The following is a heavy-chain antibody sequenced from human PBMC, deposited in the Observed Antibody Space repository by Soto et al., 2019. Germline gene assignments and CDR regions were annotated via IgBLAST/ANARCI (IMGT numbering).Heavy chain of an antibody. CDR2: MYNTGST. J-gene: IGHJ6*02. CDR1: GGTISEYY. D-gene: IGHD2-21*02. Sequence: SETMCVTCTVSGGTISEYYWSWIRQTTGKGLEWIGYMYNTGSTVYNPSFKSRVTISVDTSKNQFSLKLNSVTAADTAVYYCARDLWGYCGTDCYPLDVWGQGTTVTVSS. CDR3: ARDLWGYCGTDCYPLDV. V-gene: IGHV4-59*01.